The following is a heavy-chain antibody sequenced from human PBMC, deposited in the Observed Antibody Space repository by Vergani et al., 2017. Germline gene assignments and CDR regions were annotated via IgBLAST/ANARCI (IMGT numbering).Heavy chain of an antibody. V-gene: IGHV3-48*04. CDR1: GFTFSSYS. CDR3: TTDPRQWGCRSCDY. J-gene: IGHJ4*02. CDR2: ISSSSTTI. D-gene: IGHD6-13*01. Sequence: EVQLVESGGGLVQPGGSLRLSCAASGFTFSSYSMNWVRQAPGKGLEWVSYISSSSTTIYYADSGKGRFTISRDNAKNSLYLQMNSLRAEDTAVYYCTTDPRQWGCRSCDYWGQGTLVTVSS.